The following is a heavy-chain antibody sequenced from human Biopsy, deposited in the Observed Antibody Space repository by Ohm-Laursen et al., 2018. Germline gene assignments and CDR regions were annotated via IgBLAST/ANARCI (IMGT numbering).Heavy chain of an antibody. CDR1: GGSISSYY. D-gene: IGHD3-16*01. CDR2: LYTTGST. CDR3: AKQWSYYESFTQHYRGDFDY. Sequence: GTLSLTCTVSGGSISSYYWNWIRQPAGGGLEYIGRLYTTGSTNYNPSLRSRVTISADTSKNQLSLTLSSLTAADTAVYFCAKQWSYYESFTQHYRGDFDYWGQGTLVIVSS. J-gene: IGHJ4*02. V-gene: IGHV4-4*07.